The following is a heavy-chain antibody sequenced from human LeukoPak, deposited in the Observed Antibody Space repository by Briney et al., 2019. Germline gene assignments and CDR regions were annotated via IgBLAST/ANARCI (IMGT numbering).Heavy chain of an antibody. CDR2: IYYSGST. D-gene: IGHD2-21*01. Sequence: SETLSLTCTVSGGSISSGDYYWSWIRQPPGKGLEWIGYIYYSGSTYYNPSLKSRVTISVDTSKNQFSLKLNSVTAADTAVYYCARNRVVEAPNFDYWGQGTLVTVFS. CDR1: GGSISSGDYY. V-gene: IGHV4-30-4*01. CDR3: ARNRVVEAPNFDY. J-gene: IGHJ4*02.